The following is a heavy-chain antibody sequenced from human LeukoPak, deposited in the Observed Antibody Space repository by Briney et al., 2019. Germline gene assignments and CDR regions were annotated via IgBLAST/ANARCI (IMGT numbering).Heavy chain of an antibody. V-gene: IGHV4-39*07. CDR2: IYYSGST. D-gene: IGHD5-18*01. Sequence: PSETLSLTCTVSGGSISSSSYSWGWIRQPPGKGLERIGSIYYSGSTYYNPSLKSRVTISVDTSKNQFSLKLSSVTAADTAVYYCARGNTAMVRGYYYGMDVWGQGTTVTVSS. J-gene: IGHJ6*02. CDR1: GGSISSSSYS. CDR3: ARGNTAMVRGYYYGMDV.